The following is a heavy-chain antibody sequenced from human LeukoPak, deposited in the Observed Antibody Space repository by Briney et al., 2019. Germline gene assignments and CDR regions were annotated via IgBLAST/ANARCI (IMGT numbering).Heavy chain of an antibody. V-gene: IGHV3-23*01. J-gene: IGHJ4*02. CDR2: ISGIADTA. CDR1: GFTFSSYA. Sequence: GGSLRLSCVASGFTFSSYAMSWVRQAPGKGLEWVSGISGIADTAYSADSVKGRFTISGDNSKNTLFLQMNSLRADDTAVYYCAKDTPRPPSYWGQGTLVTVSS. CDR3: AKDTPRPPSY.